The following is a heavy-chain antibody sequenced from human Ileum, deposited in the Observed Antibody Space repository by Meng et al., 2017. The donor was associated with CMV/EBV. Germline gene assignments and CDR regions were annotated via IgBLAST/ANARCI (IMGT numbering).Heavy chain of an antibody. D-gene: IGHD1-26*01. CDR2: TYYRSKWYN. CDR3: ARESTWWDSLYCYGMDV. CDR1: GDSVSSNSAA. Sequence: SQTRSLTGAISGDSVSSNSAAWNWIRQSPSRGLEWLGRTYYRSKWYNDYAVSVKSRITINPDTSKNQFSLQLNSVTPEDTAVYYCARESTWWDSLYCYGMDVWGQGTTVTVSS. V-gene: IGHV6-1*01. J-gene: IGHJ6*02.